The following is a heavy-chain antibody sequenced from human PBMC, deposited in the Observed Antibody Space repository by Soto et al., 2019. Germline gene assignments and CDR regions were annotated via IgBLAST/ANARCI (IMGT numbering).Heavy chain of an antibody. D-gene: IGHD6-13*01. CDR3: ARGTAGVAPTALDY. J-gene: IGHJ4*02. CDR1: GGSISSDGYY. V-gene: IGHV4-31*03. Sequence: QVQLQESGPGLVKPSQTLSLTCTVSGGSISSDGYYWSWIRQYPGKGLDWVAYIFHSGTPYYNPYLKSRVSISLYSSKKQFSLELTSVTAADTAVYFCARGTAGVAPTALDYWGQGTLVTVSS. CDR2: IFHSGTP.